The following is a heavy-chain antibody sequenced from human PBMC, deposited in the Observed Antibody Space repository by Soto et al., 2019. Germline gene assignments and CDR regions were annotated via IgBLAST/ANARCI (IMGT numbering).Heavy chain of an antibody. CDR1: GYTLTELS. D-gene: IGHD4-17*01. J-gene: IGHJ6*03. Sequence: ASVKVSCKVSGYTLTELSMHWVRQAPGKGLEWMGGFDPEDGETIYAQKFQGRVTMTEDTSTDTAYMELSSLRSEDTAVYYCAAGVSGDYTYYYYYMDVWGKGTTVTVSS. V-gene: IGHV1-24*01. CDR2: FDPEDGET. CDR3: AAGVSGDYTYYYYYMDV.